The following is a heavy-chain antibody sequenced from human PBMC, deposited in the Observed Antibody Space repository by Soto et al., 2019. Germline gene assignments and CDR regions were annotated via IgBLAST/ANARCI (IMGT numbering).Heavy chain of an antibody. CDR1: GFTFRDYD. V-gene: IGHV3-11*01. CDR2: ISGDGGST. J-gene: IGHJ4*02. CDR3: ARLGTIAASGTVDH. D-gene: IGHD6-13*01. Sequence: QVQLVESGGGLVEPGGYLRLSCAASGFTFRDYDMTWIRQAPGKGLEWVSYISGDGGSTSYADSVKGRFTVSRDNARSSLFLQRKRQRSEESAFDYCARLGTIAASGTVDHWWLVTLVTV.